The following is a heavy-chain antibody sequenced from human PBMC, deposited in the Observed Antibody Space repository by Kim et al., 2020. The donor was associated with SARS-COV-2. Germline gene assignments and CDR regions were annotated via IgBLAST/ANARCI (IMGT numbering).Heavy chain of an antibody. D-gene: IGHD3-9*01. CDR2: ISGSGGST. V-gene: IGHV3-23*01. J-gene: IGHJ2*01. CDR1: GFTFSSYA. Sequence: GGSLRLSCAASGFTFSSYAMSWVRQAPGKGLEWVSAISGSGGSTYYADSVKGRFTISRDNSKNTLYLQMNSLRAEDTAVYYCAKDRRILRYFDWLTPGWYFDVWGRGTMVTVSS. CDR3: AKDRRILRYFDWLTPGWYFDV.